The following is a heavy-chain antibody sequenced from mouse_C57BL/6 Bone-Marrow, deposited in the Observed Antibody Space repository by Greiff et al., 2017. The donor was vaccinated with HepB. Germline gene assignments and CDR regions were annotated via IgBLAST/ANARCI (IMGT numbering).Heavy chain of an antibody. CDR3: ARPTVV. CDR2: ISSGSSTI. J-gene: IGHJ3*01. V-gene: IGHV5-17*01. Sequence: EVKLVESGGGLVKPGGSLKLSCAASGFTFSDYGMRWVRQAPEKGLEWVAYISSGSSTIYYADTVKGRFTISRDNAKNTLFLQMTSLRSEDTAMYYCARPTVVWGQGTLVTVSA. D-gene: IGHD1-1*01. CDR1: GFTFSDYG.